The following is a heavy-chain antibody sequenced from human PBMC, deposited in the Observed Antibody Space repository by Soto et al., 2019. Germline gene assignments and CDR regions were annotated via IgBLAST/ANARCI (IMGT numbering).Heavy chain of an antibody. Sequence: SETLSLTCTVSGGSVSSGRYYWSWIRQPPGKGLEWIGYIYYSGSTNYNPSLKSRVTISVDTSKNQFSLKLSSVTAADTAVYYCARDRGYNWNFDYWGQGTLVTVSS. CDR3: ARDRGYNWNFDY. D-gene: IGHD1-20*01. CDR2: IYYSGST. CDR1: GGSVSSGRYY. J-gene: IGHJ4*02. V-gene: IGHV4-61*01.